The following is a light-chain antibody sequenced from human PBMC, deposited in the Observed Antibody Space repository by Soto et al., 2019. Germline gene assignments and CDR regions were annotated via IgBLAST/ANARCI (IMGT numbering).Light chain of an antibody. V-gene: IGLV4-69*01. CDR1: SGHSSYA. CDR2: LNSDGSH. Sequence: QPVLTQSPSASASLGASVKLTCTLSSGHSSYAIAWHQQQPEKGPRYLMKLNSDGSHSKGDGIPDRFSGSSSGAERYLTISSLPSEDEADYDCQTWGTGIQGVFGGGTKLTVL. J-gene: IGLJ3*02. CDR3: QTWGTGIQGV.